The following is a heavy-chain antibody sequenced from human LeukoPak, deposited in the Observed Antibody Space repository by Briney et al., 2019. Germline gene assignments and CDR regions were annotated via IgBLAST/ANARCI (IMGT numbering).Heavy chain of an antibody. J-gene: IGHJ4*02. V-gene: IGHV1-18*01. D-gene: IGHD6-13*01. CDR1: GYTFTSYG. CDR3: ARDPGTPTYIGHFDY. Sequence: ASVKVSCKASGYTFTSYGISWVRQAPGQGLEWMGWISAYNGNTNYAQKLQGRVTMTTDTSTSTAYMELRSLRSDDTAVYYCARDPGTPTYIGHFDYWGQGTLVTVSS. CDR2: ISAYNGNT.